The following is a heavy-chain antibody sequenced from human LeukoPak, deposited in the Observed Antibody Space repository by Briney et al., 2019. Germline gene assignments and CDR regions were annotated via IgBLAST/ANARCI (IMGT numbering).Heavy chain of an antibody. CDR2: ISYDGSNK. Sequence: GRPLRLSCAASGFTFSSYAMHWVRQAPGKGLEWVAVISYDGSNKYYADSVKGRFTISRDNSKNTLYLQMNSLRAEDTAVYYCARGATVVTADYWGQGTLVTVSS. CDR1: GFTFSSYA. V-gene: IGHV3-30-3*01. J-gene: IGHJ4*02. D-gene: IGHD4-23*01. CDR3: ARGATVVTADY.